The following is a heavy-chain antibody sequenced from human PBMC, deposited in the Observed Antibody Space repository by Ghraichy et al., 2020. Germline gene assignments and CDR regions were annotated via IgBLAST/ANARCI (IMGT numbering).Heavy chain of an antibody. V-gene: IGHV3-30*18. D-gene: IGHD3-16*02. CDR1: GFTFSSYG. J-gene: IGHJ4*02. Sequence: GGSLRLSCAASGFTFSSYGMHWVRQAPGKGLEWVAVISYDGSNKYYADSVKGRFTISRDNSKNTLYLQMNSLRAEDTAVYYCAKDKVGDDYVWGSYRYTGHLDYWGQGTLVTVSS. CDR3: AKDKVGDDYVWGSYRYTGHLDY. CDR2: ISYDGSNK.